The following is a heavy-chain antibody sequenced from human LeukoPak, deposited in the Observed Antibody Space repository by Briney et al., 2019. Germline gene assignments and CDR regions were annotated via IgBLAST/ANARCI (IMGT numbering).Heavy chain of an antibody. CDR1: GFNFSTYW. J-gene: IGHJ4*02. CDR2: ISRSGSTI. Sequence: GGSLRLSCVASGFNFSTYWMNWVRQAPGKGLEWVSYISRSGSTIYYADSVKGRFTISRDNAKNSLYLQMNSLRDEDTAVYYCARRDAHDYWGQGTLVTVPS. D-gene: IGHD2-2*01. CDR3: ARRDAHDY. V-gene: IGHV3-48*02.